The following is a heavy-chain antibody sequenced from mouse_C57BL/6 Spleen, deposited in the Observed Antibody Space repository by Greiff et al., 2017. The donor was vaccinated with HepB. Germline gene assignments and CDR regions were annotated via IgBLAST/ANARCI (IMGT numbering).Heavy chain of an antibody. Sequence: EVQLQQSGAELVRPGASVKLSCTASGFNIKDYYMHWVKQRPEQGLEWIGRIDPEDGDTEYAPKFQGKATMTADTSSNTAYLQLSSLTSEDTAVYYCTTGDYDYDGNYYAMDYWGQGTSVTVSS. CDR1: GFNIKDYY. J-gene: IGHJ4*01. CDR3: TTGDYDYDGNYYAMDY. D-gene: IGHD2-4*01. V-gene: IGHV14-1*01. CDR2: IDPEDGDT.